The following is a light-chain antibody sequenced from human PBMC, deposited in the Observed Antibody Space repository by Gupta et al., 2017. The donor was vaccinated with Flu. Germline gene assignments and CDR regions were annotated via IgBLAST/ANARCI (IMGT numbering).Light chain of an antibody. Sequence: NVINSAAAISSCLGSDYVYWYQQHPGTAPKLLIYDDTNRPSGFPTRFSGSKSGTTATLNITGLQTGDEADYYCDASDSSRSVRVFGGGTKLTVL. CDR1: SSCLGSDY. J-gene: IGLJ2*01. V-gene: IGLV1-51*01. CDR2: DDT. CDR3: DASDSSRSVRV.